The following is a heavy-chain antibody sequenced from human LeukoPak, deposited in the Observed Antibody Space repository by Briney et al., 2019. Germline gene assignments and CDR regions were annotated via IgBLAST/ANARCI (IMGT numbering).Heavy chain of an antibody. Sequence: GGSLRLSCAASGFTFRNFWMSWVRQAPGRGLEWVANIHPEGNEKYHVESVKGRFTISRDNPKSSLFLQMNGLRAEDTAVYYCAKLVGATAPPDYWGQGTLVTVSS. CDR3: AKLVGATAPPDY. J-gene: IGHJ4*02. CDR2: IHPEGNEK. CDR1: GFTFRNFW. V-gene: IGHV3-7*03. D-gene: IGHD1-26*01.